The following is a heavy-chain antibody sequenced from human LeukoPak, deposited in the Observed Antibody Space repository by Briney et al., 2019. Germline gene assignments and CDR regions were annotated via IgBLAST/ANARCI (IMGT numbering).Heavy chain of an antibody. D-gene: IGHD5-18*01. J-gene: IGHJ4*02. Sequence: PSETLSLTCTVSRVSVTSSSYYWGWIRQPPGKGLEWIGSIYNDGTSYCNPSLKSRGTISVATSQNQFSLNLRSVTAADTAVYYCASSIGLIPSTVMVMGYFDHWGQGILVTVSS. CDR1: RVSVTSSSYY. CDR3: ASSIGLIPSTVMVMGYFDH. CDR2: IYNDGTS. V-gene: IGHV4-39*01.